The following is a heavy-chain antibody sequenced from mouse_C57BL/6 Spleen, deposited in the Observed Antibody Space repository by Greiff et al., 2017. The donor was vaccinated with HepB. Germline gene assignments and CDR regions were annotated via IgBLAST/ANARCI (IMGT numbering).Heavy chain of an antibody. Sequence: VQLQQPGAELVRPGSSVKLSCKASGYTFTSYWMDWVKQRPGQGLEWIGNIYPSDSETHYNQKFKDKATLTVDKSSSTAYMQLSSLTSEDSAVYYCARGDVGYYFYYWGQGTTLTVSS. CDR3: ARGDVGYYFYY. V-gene: IGHV1-61*01. CDR1: GYTFTSYW. CDR2: IYPSDSET. J-gene: IGHJ2*01. D-gene: IGHD3-3*01.